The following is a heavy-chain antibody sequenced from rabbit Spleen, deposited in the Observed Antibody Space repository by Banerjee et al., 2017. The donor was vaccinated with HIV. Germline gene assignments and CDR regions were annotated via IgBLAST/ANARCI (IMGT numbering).Heavy chain of an antibody. CDR3: ARDGAAASDLAL. CDR1: GLTVRTLY. J-gene: IGHJ4*01. Sequence: QLTATGGGLVQPGASLTLSCTAYGLTVRTLYMNWVRQAPGKGLEWIGSIDPVFAISACSNKVSCRISNSRENAQNTVLLRMTSPTAADTATYCGARDGAAASDLALWGPGTLVTVS. V-gene: IGHV1S7*01. D-gene: IGHD4-2*01. CDR2: IDPVFAIS.